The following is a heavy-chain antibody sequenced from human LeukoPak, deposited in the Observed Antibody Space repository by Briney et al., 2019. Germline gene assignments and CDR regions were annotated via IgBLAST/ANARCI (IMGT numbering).Heavy chain of an antibody. D-gene: IGHD1-26*01. J-gene: IGHJ4*02. CDR2: IYPGDSDA. Sequence: VESPKISCKCSGYIFTNYWIAWVRHMPGEGLGLVWIIYPGDSDARHTLTFQGHVTVSTDKSHSTLYLRCVSAKASDAAIYFCARLKSIVGRNFTFDYWGEGTLVTVSS. CDR1: GYIFTNYW. V-gene: IGHV5-51*01. CDR3: ARLKSIVGRNFTFDY.